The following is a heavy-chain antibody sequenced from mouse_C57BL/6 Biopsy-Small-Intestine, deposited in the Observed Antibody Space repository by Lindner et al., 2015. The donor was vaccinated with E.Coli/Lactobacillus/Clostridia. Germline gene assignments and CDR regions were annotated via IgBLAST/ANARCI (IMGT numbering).Heavy chain of an antibody. J-gene: IGHJ3*01. D-gene: IGHD3-3*01. Sequence: VQLQESGPELVKPGASVKISCKASGYLFTDFNMNWVKQSNGKSLEWIGVINPNYGTTSYNQKFKGKATLTVAQSSSTAYMQLNSLTSEDSAVYYCAREGTGRFAYWGQGTLVTVSA. CDR3: AREGTGRFAY. CDR1: GYLFTDFN. V-gene: IGHV1-39*01. CDR2: INPNYGTT.